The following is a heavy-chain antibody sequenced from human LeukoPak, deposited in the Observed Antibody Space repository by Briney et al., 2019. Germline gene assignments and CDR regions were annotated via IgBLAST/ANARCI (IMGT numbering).Heavy chain of an antibody. D-gene: IGHD5-24*01. V-gene: IGHV3-30-3*01. J-gene: IGHJ3*02. CDR1: GFTFSSYA. CDR3: ARDKDRDGYNYDAFDI. CDR2: ISYDGSNK. Sequence: GGSLRLSCAASGFTFSSYAMHWVRQAPGKGLEWVAVISYDGSNKYYADSVKGRFTISRDNSKNTLYLQMNSLRAEDTAVYYCARDKDRDGYNYDAFDIWGQGTMVTVSS.